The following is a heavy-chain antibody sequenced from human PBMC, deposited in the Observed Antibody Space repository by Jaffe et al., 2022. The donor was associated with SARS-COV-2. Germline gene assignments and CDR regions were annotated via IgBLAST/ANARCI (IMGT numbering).Heavy chain of an antibody. Sequence: QVQLQQWGAGLLKPSETLSLTCAVYGGSFSGYSWSWVRQPPGKGLEWIGEINHSGSTNYNPSLKSRVTISVDTSKNQFSLKLSSVTAADTAVYYCASRGSPMSLYSYYHMDVWGKGTTVIVSS. CDR3: ASRGSPMSLYSYYHMDV. D-gene: IGHD3-10*01. V-gene: IGHV4-34*01. CDR1: GGSFSGYS. J-gene: IGHJ6*03. CDR2: INHSGST.